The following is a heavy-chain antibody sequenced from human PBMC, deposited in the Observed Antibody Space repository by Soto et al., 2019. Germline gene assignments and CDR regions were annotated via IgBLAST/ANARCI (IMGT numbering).Heavy chain of an antibody. CDR1: GITFSTYA. V-gene: IGHV3-23*01. CDR3: AIWNYGFDY. J-gene: IGHJ4*02. Sequence: GGSLRLSCVTSGITFSTYAMSWVRQAPGEGPECVSEISVSGANSYYADSVMGRFTISRDNSKSTLYLQMNSLRVEDTALYCCAIWNYGFDYWGRGTVVTVSS. CDR2: ISVSGANS. D-gene: IGHD1-7*01.